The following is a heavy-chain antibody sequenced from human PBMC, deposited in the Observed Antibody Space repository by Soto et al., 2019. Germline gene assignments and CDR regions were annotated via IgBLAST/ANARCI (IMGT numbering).Heavy chain of an antibody. D-gene: IGHD5-12*01. CDR2: INPSGGST. V-gene: IGHV1-46*03. CDR1: GYTFTSYD. CDR3: ARDRYAAVDY. Sequence: ASVKVSCKASGYTFTSYDINWVRQAPGQGLEWMGIINPSGGSTSYAQKFQGRVTMTRDTSTSTVYMELSSLRSEDTAVYYCARDRYAAVDYWGQGTLVPVSS. J-gene: IGHJ4*02.